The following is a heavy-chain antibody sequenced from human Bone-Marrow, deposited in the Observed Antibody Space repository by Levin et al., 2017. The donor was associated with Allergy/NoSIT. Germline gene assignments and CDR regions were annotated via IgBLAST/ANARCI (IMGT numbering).Heavy chain of an antibody. CDR1: GFTFREHF. D-gene: IGHD3-16*01. CDR2: ISSAGNTI. V-gene: IGHV3-11*01. CDR3: ARGSNLGYGYYFDR. Sequence: GGSLRLSCRASGFTFREHFMTWIRQAPGKGLEWVSYISSAGNTILYADSVKGRFTISRDNDEDSVYLQMDSLRDEDTAVYFCARGSNLGYGYYFDRWGQGSLVTVSS. J-gene: IGHJ4*02.